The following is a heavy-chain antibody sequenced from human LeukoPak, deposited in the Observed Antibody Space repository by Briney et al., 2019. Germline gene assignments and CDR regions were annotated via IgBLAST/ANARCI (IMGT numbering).Heavy chain of an antibody. V-gene: IGHV3-21*05. CDR2: ISSGGNYR. CDR1: GFTFSSYA. J-gene: IGHJ4*02. D-gene: IGHD5-24*01. Sequence: PGRSLRLSCAASGFTFSSYAMHWVRQAPGKGLEWVSYISSGGNYRYYADSVKGRFTISRDNARNSLYLQMNSLRAEDTAVYYCARGRNAYTFDNWGQGTLVTVSS. CDR3: ARGRNAYTFDN.